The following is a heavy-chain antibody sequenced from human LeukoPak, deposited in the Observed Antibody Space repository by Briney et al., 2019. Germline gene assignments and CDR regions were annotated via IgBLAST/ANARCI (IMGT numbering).Heavy chain of an antibody. CDR3: AKDRPNYYGSDGHYYRRNGDY. D-gene: IGHD3-22*01. CDR1: GFTFTIYA. J-gene: IGHJ4*02. CDR2: ISSTGEYT. V-gene: IGHV3-23*01. Sequence: SGGSLRLSCAASGFTFTIYAMSWVRQAPGKGLEWVSSISSTGEYTYYTGSVKGRFTISRDNSKNTLYLHMNSLRGEDTAVYYCAKDRPNYYGSDGHYYRRNGDYWGQGTLVTVSP.